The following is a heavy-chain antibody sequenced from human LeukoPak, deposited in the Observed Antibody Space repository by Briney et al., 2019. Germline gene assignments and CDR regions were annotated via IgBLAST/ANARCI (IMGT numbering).Heavy chain of an antibody. Sequence: GGSLRLSCAASGFTFNSYSMNWFRQAPGKGLEWVSSISSSSRFIYYADSVKGRFTISRDNAKNSLYLQMNSLRAEDTAVYYCARDVDAFDIWGQGTMVTVSS. V-gene: IGHV3-21*01. CDR1: GFTFNSYS. CDR3: ARDVDAFDI. CDR2: ISSSSRFI. J-gene: IGHJ3*02.